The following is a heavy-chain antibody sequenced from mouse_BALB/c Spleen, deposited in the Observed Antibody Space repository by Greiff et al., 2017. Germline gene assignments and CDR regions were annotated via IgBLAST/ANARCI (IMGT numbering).Heavy chain of an antibody. CDR1: GFTFSSYA. CDR2: ISSGGSYT. D-gene: IGHD4-1*01. V-gene: IGHV5-9-3*01. Sequence: EVNLVESGGGLVKPGGSLKLSCAASGFTFSSYAMSWVRQTPEKRLEWVATISSGGSYTYYPDSVKGRFTISRDNAKNTLYLQMSSPRSEDTAMYYCARRVTGTSRAMDYWGQGTSVTVSS. J-gene: IGHJ4*01. CDR3: ARRVTGTSRAMDY.